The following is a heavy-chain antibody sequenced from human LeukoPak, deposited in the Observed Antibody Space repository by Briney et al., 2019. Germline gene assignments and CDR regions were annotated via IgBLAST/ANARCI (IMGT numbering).Heavy chain of an antibody. CDR2: ISSSSSYI. CDR1: GFTFSSYS. D-gene: IGHD7-27*01. V-gene: IGHV3-21*01. CDR3: ARDLNWETY. J-gene: IGHJ4*02. Sequence: PGGSLRLSCAASGFTFSSYSINWVRQAPGKGLEWVSSISSSSSYIYYADLVKGRFTISRDNAKNSLYLQMNSLRAEDTAVYYCARDLNWETYWGQGTLVSVSS.